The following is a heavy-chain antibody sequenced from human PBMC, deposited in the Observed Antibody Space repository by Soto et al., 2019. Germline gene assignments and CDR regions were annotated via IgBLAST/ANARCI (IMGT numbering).Heavy chain of an antibody. CDR3: TSALRYSSSWYYFDY. V-gene: IGHV3-49*03. Sequence: GGSLRLSCTASGFTFGDYAMSWFRQAPGKGLERVGFIRSKAYGGTKEYAASVNGRFTISRDDYKSIAYLQMNSLKTEDTAVYYCTSALRYSSSWYYFDYWGQGTLVTVSS. CDR1: GFTFGDYA. CDR2: IRSKAYGGTK. D-gene: IGHD6-13*01. J-gene: IGHJ4*02.